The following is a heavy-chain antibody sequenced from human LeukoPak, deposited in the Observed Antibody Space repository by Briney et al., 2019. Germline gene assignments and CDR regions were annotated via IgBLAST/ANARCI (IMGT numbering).Heavy chain of an antibody. CDR2: INHSGST. CDR1: GGSFSGYY. CDR3: ASLSDYYMDV. V-gene: IGHV4-34*01. J-gene: IGHJ6*03. Sequence: SETLSLTCAVYGGSFSGYYWSWIRQPPGKGPEWIGEINHSGSTNYNPSLKSRVTISVDTFKNQFSLKLSSVTAADTAVYYCASLSDYYMDVWGKGTTVTVFS.